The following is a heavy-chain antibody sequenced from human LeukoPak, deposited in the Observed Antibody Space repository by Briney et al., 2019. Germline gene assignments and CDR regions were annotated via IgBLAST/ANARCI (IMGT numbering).Heavy chain of an antibody. J-gene: IGHJ3*02. CDR2: IYYSGST. CDR1: GGSISSGDYY. Sequence: SQALSLTCTVSGGSISSGDYYWSWIRQPPGKGLEWIGYIYYSGSTYYNPSLKSRVTISVDTSKNQFSLKLSSVTAADTAVYYCARDFIATTGAFDIWGQGTMVTVSS. V-gene: IGHV4-30-4*08. CDR3: ARDFIATTGAFDI. D-gene: IGHD6-13*01.